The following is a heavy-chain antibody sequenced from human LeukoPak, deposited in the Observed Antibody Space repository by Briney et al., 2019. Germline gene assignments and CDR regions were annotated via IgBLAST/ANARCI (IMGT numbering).Heavy chain of an antibody. CDR3: ASVTGYYGSGSLDAFDI. Sequence: ASVKVSCKASGYTFTNYGISWVRQAPGQGLEWMGWISAYNGNTNYAQKLQSRVTMTTDTSTSTAYMELRSLRSGDTAVYYCASVTGYYGSGSLDAFDIWGQGTMVTVSS. CDR2: ISAYNGNT. D-gene: IGHD3-10*01. V-gene: IGHV1-18*04. CDR1: GYTFTNYG. J-gene: IGHJ3*02.